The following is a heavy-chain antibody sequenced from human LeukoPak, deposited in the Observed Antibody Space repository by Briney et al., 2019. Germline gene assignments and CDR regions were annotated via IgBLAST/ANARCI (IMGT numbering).Heavy chain of an antibody. J-gene: IGHJ5*02. CDR3: ARGGTTVAGTFWFDP. CDR1: GGSISGYY. D-gene: IGHD6-19*01. Sequence: SETLSLTCSVSGGSISGYYWSWIRQPPGKGLEWIGEINHSGSTNYNPSLKSRVTISVDTSKSQFSLKLSSVTAADTAVYYCARGGTTVAGTFWFDPWGQGTLVTVSS. V-gene: IGHV4-34*01. CDR2: INHSGST.